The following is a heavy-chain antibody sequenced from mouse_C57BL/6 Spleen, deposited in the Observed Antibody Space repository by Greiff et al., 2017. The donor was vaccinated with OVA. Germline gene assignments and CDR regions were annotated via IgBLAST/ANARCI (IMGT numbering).Heavy chain of an antibody. Sequence: QVQLQQPGAELVKPGASVKLSCKASGYTFTSYWMQWVKQRPGQGLEWIGEIDPSDSYTNYNQKFKGKATLTVDTSSSTAYMQLSSLTSEDSAVYYCAWRLLRGWFAYWGQGTLVTVSA. J-gene: IGHJ3*01. CDR1: GYTFTSYW. CDR2: IDPSDSYT. CDR3: AWRLLRGWFAY. D-gene: IGHD1-1*01. V-gene: IGHV1-50*01.